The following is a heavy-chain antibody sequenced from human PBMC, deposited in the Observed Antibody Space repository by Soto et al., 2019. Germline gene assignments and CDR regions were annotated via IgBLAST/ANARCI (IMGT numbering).Heavy chain of an antibody. J-gene: IGHJ4*02. D-gene: IGHD3-3*01. V-gene: IGHV4-61*01. CDR1: GGSVSNSSHY. Sequence: SETLSLTCTVSGGSVSNSSHYWTWIRQPPGKGLEWIGYVYYTGSTNYNPSLHSRVTISVDTSKNQFSLTLSSVTAADTAVYYCARGDGFWSGHSYLNYWGQGTPVTVSS. CDR3: ARGDGFWSGHSYLNY. CDR2: VYYTGST.